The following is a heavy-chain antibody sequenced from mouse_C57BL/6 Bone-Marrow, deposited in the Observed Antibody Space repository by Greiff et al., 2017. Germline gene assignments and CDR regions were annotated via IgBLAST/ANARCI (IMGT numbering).Heavy chain of an antibody. V-gene: IGHV1-55*01. CDR3: ASGGRYRNYFYYAWDY. J-gene: IGHJ4*01. D-gene: IGHD2-5*01. CDR2: IYPGSGST. Sequence: QVQLQQPGAELVKPGASVKMSCKASGYTFTSYWITWVQQRPGQGLEWIGDIYPGSGSTNYNEKFKSKATLTVDTSSSPAYMQLSSLTSEDSAVYDCASGGRYRNYFYYAWDYWCQGTSVTVSA. CDR1: GYTFTSYW.